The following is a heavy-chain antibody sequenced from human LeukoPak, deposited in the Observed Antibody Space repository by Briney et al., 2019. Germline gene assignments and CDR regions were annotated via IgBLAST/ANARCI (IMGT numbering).Heavy chain of an antibody. Sequence: GASVKVSCNASGYTFTSYGISWVRQAPGQGLEWMGWISAYNGNTNYSQKLQGRVTMPTETSTSTAYMELRSLKSDDTAVYYCARVNLDIVLINWFDPWGQGTLVTVSS. V-gene: IGHV1-18*01. D-gene: IGHD2-8*01. CDR2: ISAYNGNT. J-gene: IGHJ5*02. CDR1: GYTFTSYG. CDR3: ARVNLDIVLINWFDP.